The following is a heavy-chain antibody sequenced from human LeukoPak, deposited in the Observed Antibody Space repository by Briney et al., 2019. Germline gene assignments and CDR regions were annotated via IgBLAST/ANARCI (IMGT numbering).Heavy chain of an antibody. D-gene: IGHD3-16*01. CDR2: IKEDGSER. CDR1: GDTLSNSW. CDR3: ARDLSTDCYAYDY. V-gene: IGHV3-7*01. Sequence: GRSLRLSCVASGDTLSNSWMSWVRQTPGKGLEWVANIKEDGSERKYVDSVKGRFTISRDNAINSVYLQMNSLRVEDTAVYYCARDLSTDCYAYDYWGQGTLVTVSS. J-gene: IGHJ4*02.